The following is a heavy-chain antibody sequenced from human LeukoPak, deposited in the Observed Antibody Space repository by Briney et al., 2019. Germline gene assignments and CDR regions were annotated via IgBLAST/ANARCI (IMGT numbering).Heavy chain of an antibody. J-gene: IGHJ6*03. D-gene: IGHD3-10*01. CDR1: XXTXSSYA. CDR3: ASGGSGSYDLVEYYYYYMDV. Sequence: ASVXXSCKXSXXTXSSYAISXVRQAPGQGLEWMGGIIPIFGTANYAQKFQGRVTITTDESTSTAYMELSSLRSEDTAVYYCASGGSGSYDLVEYYYYYMDVWGKGTTVTVSS. CDR2: IIPIFGTA. V-gene: IGHV1-69*05.